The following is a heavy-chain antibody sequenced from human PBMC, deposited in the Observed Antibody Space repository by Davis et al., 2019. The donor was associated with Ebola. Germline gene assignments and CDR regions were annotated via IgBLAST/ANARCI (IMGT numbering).Heavy chain of an antibody. J-gene: IGHJ6*02. V-gene: IGHV4-38-2*02. Sequence: MPSETLSLTCTVSGYSISSGYYWGWIRQPPGKGLEWIGSIYHSGSTYYNPSLKSRVTISVDTSKNQFSLKLSSVTAADTAVYYCARSSPSNFVTIYYGMDVWGQGTTVTVSS. D-gene: IGHD3-9*01. CDR3: ARSSPSNFVTIYYGMDV. CDR2: IYHSGST. CDR1: GYSISSGYY.